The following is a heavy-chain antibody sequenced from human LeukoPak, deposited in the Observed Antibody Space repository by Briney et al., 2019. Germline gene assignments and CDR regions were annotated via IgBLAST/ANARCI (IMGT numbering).Heavy chain of an antibody. CDR2: INSDGSST. V-gene: IGHV3-74*01. CDR1: GFTFSSYW. CDR3: ARRSAAKDAFDI. J-gene: IGHJ3*02. Sequence: GGSLRLSCAASGFTFSSYWMHWVRQAPGKGLVWVSRINSDGSSTSYEDPVKGRFTISRDNAKNTLYLQMNSLRAEDTAVYYCARRSAAKDAFDIWGQGTMVTVSS. D-gene: IGHD6-25*01.